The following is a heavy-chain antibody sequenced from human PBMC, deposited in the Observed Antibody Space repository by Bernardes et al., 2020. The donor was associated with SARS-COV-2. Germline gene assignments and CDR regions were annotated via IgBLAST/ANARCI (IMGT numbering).Heavy chain of an antibody. J-gene: IGHJ6*02. Sequence: GGSLRLSCAAYGFTVSSNYMSWVRQAPGKGLEWVSVIYSGGSTYYADSVKGRVTISRDNSKNTLYLQMNSLRAEDTAVYYCARDRPHYYYGKDVWGQGATVTVAS. CDR1: GFTVSSNY. CDR3: ARDRPHYYYGKDV. CDR2: IYSGGST. V-gene: IGHV3-53*01.